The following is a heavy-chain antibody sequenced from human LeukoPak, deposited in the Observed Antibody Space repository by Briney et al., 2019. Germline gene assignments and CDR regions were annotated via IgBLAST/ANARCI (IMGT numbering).Heavy chain of an antibody. D-gene: IGHD2-2*03. J-gene: IGHJ4*02. CDR3: ARDGYCSSTSCASGRGDPRVY. CDR2: ISAYNGNT. CDR1: GYTFTSYG. Sequence: GASVKVSCKASGYTFTSYGISWVRQAPGQGLEWMGWISAYNGNTNYAQKLQGRVTMTTDTSTSTAYMELRSLRSDDTAVYYCARDGYCSSTSCASGRGDPRVYWGQGTLVTVSS. V-gene: IGHV1-18*01.